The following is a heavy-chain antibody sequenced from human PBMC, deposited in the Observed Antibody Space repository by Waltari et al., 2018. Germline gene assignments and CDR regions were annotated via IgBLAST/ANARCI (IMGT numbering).Heavy chain of an antibody. J-gene: IGHJ3*02. D-gene: IGHD3-22*01. CDR1: GYTLTELS. Sequence: QVQLVQSGAEVKKPGASVKVSCKVSGYTLTELSMHWVRQAPGKGLEWMGGFEPEEGETIYAQKCQGRVTMTEDTSTDTAYMELSSLRSEDTAVYYCATGRYYDSSGYQTDAFDIWGQGTMVTVSS. CDR2: FEPEEGET. V-gene: IGHV1-24*01. CDR3: ATGRYYDSSGYQTDAFDI.